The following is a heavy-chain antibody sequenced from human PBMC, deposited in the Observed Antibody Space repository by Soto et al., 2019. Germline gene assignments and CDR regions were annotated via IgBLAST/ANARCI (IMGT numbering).Heavy chain of an antibody. J-gene: IGHJ4*02. V-gene: IGHV3-23*01. CDR2: ISGSGGST. D-gene: IGHD5-18*01. CDR1: GFTFSSYA. CDR3: AKIPPGYSYGYFYFDY. Sequence: DVQLLESGGGLVQPGGSLRLSCAASGFTFSSYAMSWVRQAPGKGLEWVSAISGSGGSTYYADSVKGRFTISRDNSKNTLYLQMNSLRAEDTAVYYCAKIPPGYSYGYFYFDYRGQGTLVTVSS.